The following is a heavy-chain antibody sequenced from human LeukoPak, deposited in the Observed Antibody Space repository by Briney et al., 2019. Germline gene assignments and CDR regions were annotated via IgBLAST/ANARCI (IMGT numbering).Heavy chain of an antibody. Sequence: SETLSLTCTVSGGSISSYYWSWIRQPPGKGLEWIGYIYYSGSTNYNPSLKSRVTISVDTSKNQFSLKLSSVTAADTAVYYCAGGGELLGYYYMDVWGKGTTVTVSS. CDR1: GGSISSYY. CDR3: AGGGELLGYYYMDV. D-gene: IGHD3-16*01. J-gene: IGHJ6*03. V-gene: IGHV4-59*01. CDR2: IYYSGST.